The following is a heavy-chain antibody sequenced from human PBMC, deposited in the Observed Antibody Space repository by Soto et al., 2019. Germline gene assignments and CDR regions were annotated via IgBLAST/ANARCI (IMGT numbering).Heavy chain of an antibody. D-gene: IGHD2-15*01. J-gene: IGHJ6*02. CDR2: IIPIFGTA. CDR3: ARGEDSRGPYYGMDV. Sequence: SAEVTCKESGGTFSSYAISWVRQANGQGLEWMGGIIPIFGTANYAQKFQGRVTITADKSTSTAYMELSSLRSEDTAVYYCARGEDSRGPYYGMDVWGQGTTVTVFS. V-gene: IGHV1-69*06. CDR1: GGTFSSYA.